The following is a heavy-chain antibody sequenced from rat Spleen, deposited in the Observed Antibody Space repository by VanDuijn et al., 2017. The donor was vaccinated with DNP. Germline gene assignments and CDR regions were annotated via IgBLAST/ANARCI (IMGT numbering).Heavy chain of an antibody. J-gene: IGHJ3*01. CDR2: INSAGTT. CDR1: GYSITSSDR. CDR3: ARWPGYNPPYAMDA. V-gene: IGHV3-3*01. Sequence: EVQLQESGPGLVKPSQSLSLICSVTGYSITSSDRWSWIRKFPGNKLEWMGSINSAGTTKYNPSLKSRISITRDTSKNQLFLQVNSVTTEDTATYHCARWPGYNPPYAMDAWGQGTLVTVSS. D-gene: IGHD1-4*01.